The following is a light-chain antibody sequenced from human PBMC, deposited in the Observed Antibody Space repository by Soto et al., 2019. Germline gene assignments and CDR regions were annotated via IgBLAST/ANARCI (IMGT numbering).Light chain of an antibody. CDR3: QQYGSSLFT. CDR1: QSVSSSY. V-gene: IGKV3-20*01. CDR2: GAS. Sequence: EIVLTQSPGTLSLSPGERATLSCRASQSVSSSYLAWYQQKPGQAPRLLIYGASSRATGIPDRFSGSGSGTDFTLTISTLEPEDFAVYSCQQYGSSLFTFGPGTKVDIK. J-gene: IGKJ3*01.